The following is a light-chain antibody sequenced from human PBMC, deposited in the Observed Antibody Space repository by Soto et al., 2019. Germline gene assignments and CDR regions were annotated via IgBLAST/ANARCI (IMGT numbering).Light chain of an antibody. Sequence: EIVLTQSPGTLSVSPGDGATLSCRASQGVSTNFFAWYQQKPGQAPRLLIYGASTRATGIPDRFSGSGSGTDFTLTISRLEPEDFAVYYCQQYGRTSWTFGQGTRLEIK. CDR1: QGVSTNF. J-gene: IGKJ5*01. CDR3: QQYGRTSWT. CDR2: GAS. V-gene: IGKV3-20*01.